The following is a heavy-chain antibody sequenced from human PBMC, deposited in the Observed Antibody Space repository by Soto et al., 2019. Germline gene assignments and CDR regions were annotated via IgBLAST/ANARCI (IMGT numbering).Heavy chain of an antibody. Sequence: SETLSLTCTVSGGSISSYYWSWIRQPPGKGLEWIGYIYYSGSTNYNPSLKSRVTISVDTSKNQFSLKLSSVTAADTAVYYCARGYCSGGSCYLYYFDYWGQGTLVTVSS. CDR3: ARGYCSGGSCYLYYFDY. V-gene: IGHV4-59*01. D-gene: IGHD2-15*01. CDR2: IYYSGST. J-gene: IGHJ4*02. CDR1: GGSISSYY.